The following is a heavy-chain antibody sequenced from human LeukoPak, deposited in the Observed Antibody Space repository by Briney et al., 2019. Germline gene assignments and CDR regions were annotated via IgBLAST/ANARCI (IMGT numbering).Heavy chain of an antibody. Sequence: SVKVSCKASGYTFSGFYIHWVRQAPGQGLEWMGGIIPIFGTANYAQKFQGRVTITADKSTSTAYMELSSLRSEDTAVYYCARERYFDWLSNYHYYYYMDVWGQGNLVTVSS. V-gene: IGHV1-69*06. CDR2: IIPIFGTA. CDR3: ARERYFDWLSNYHYYYYMDV. D-gene: IGHD3-9*01. J-gene: IGHJ6*03. CDR1: GYTFSGFY.